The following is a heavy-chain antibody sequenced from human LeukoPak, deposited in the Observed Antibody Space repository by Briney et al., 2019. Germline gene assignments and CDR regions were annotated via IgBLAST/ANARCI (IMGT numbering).Heavy chain of an antibody. D-gene: IGHD2/OR15-2a*01. V-gene: IGHV3-74*01. CDR3: ARDISRTMDV. CDR2: INTDGSTT. CDR1: GFTFSSRW. Sequence: GGSLRLSCVASGFTFSSRWMHWVRQAPGKGLVWVSIINTDGSTTRYADFVEGRFTISRDNARNTLYLEMNSLRVEDTAVYFCARDISRTMDVWGQGTTVAV. J-gene: IGHJ6*02.